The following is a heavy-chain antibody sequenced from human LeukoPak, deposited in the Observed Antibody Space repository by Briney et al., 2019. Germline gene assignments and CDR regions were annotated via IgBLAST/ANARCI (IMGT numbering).Heavy chain of an antibody. CDR3: ARGDGGGATEFDY. V-gene: IGHV1-69*04. D-gene: IGHD1-26*01. J-gene: IGHJ4*02. Sequence: GASVKVSCKASGGTFSSYAISWVRQAPGQRLEWMGRIIPIFGIANYAQKFQGRVTITADKSTSTAYMELSSLRSEDTAVYYCARGDGGGATEFDYWGQGTLVTVSS. CDR2: IIPIFGIA. CDR1: GGTFSSYA.